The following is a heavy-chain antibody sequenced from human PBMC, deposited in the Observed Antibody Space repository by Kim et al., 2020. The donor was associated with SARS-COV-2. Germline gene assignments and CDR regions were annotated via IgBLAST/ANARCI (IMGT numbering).Heavy chain of an antibody. Sequence: ASVKVSCKASGYTFTGYYMHWVRQAPGQGLEWMGRINPNSGGINYAQKFQGRVTMTRDTSISTAYMELSRLRSDDTAVYYCAREGITMVRGAHTNWFDPWGQGTLVTVSS. D-gene: IGHD3-10*01. V-gene: IGHV1-2*06. CDR3: AREGITMVRGAHTNWFDP. CDR1: GYTFTGYY. CDR2: INPNSGGI. J-gene: IGHJ5*02.